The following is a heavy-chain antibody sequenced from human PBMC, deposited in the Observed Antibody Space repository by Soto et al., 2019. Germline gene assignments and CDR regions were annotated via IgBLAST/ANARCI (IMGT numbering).Heavy chain of an antibody. CDR2: IIPMSGRP. Sequence: QVQLVQSGAEVKTPGSSVRVSCKASGGTFNSFSIDWVRQAPGQGFEWMGGIIPMSGRPNYAQRFQGRVTFSADKSTNTVYMEVHSLTYEDTAVYYCTRRGHQSANWFDPWGQGTLVTVSS. CDR1: GGTFNSFS. J-gene: IGHJ5*02. CDR3: TRRGHQSANWFDP. V-gene: IGHV1-69*06.